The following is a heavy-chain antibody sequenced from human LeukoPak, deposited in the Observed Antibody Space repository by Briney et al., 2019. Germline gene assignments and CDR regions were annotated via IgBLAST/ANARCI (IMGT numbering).Heavy chain of an antibody. Sequence: GRSLRLSCAASGFTFSSYAMRWVRQAPGKGLEWVAVISYDGSNKYYADSVKGRFTISRDNSKNTLYLQMNSLRAEDTAVYYCARDLTGNLHDFRDAFDIWGQGTIVTVSS. J-gene: IGHJ3*02. CDR2: ISYDGSNK. CDR3: ARDLTGNLHDFRDAFDI. CDR1: GFTFSSYA. V-gene: IGHV3-30-3*01. D-gene: IGHD3-3*01.